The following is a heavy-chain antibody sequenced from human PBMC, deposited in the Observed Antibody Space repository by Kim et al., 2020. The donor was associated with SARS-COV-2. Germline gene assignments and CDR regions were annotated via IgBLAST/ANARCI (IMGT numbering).Heavy chain of an antibody. D-gene: IGHD5-18*01. CDR3: ARVTVDTAMVYYYYYGMDV. CDR1: GGSISSYY. V-gene: IGHV4-59*13. Sequence: SETLSLTCTVSGGSISSYYWSWIRQPPGKGLEWIGYIYYSGSTNYNPSLKSRVTISVDTSKNQFSLKLSSVTAADTAVYYCARVTVDTAMVYYYYYGMDV. J-gene: IGHJ6*01. CDR2: IYYSGST.